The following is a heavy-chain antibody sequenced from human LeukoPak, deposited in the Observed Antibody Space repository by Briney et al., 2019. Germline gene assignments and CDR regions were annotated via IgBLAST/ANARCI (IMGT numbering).Heavy chain of an antibody. CDR3: AKEGGYGELSSYFDY. Sequence: GGSLRLSCAASGFAFSSYGMSWVRQAPGKGLEWVSAISGSGGSTYYADSVKGRFTISRDNSKNTLYLQMNSLRAEDTAVYYCAKEGGYGELSSYFDYWGQGTLVTVSS. D-gene: IGHD3-16*02. CDR2: ISGSGGST. CDR1: GFAFSSYG. J-gene: IGHJ4*02. V-gene: IGHV3-23*01.